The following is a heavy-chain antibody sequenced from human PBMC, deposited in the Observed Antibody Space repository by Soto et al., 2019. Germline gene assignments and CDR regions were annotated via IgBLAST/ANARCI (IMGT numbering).Heavy chain of an antibody. CDR1: GFIFSTYA. J-gene: IGHJ4*02. CDR3: VKGRGMDSGYDYHLAH. V-gene: IGHV3-30*18. D-gene: IGHD5-12*01. Sequence: QVQLVESGGGVVQPGRSLRLSCAASGFIFSTYAMHWVRQAPGHGLEWVAVISNDGRNIHYVDSVKGRFTIARDNPKNTLALKMNSLRAEDTAVYYCVKGRGMDSGYDYHLAHWGQGTLVTVSS. CDR2: ISNDGRNI.